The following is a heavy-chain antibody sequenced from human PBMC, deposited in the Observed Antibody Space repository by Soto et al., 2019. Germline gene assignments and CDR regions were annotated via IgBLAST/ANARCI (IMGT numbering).Heavy chain of an antibody. CDR3: ARDSPPVDY. Sequence: QVQLVQSGAEVKKPGASVKVSCKASGFTFTNSGINWVRQAPGQGLEWMGWVSAYNGNTNYAQKLQGRATMTTDTPTSTANMELRSLRSDDTAVYYCARDSPPVDYWGQGTLVTVSS. CDR2: VSAYNGNT. J-gene: IGHJ4*02. CDR1: GFTFTNSG. V-gene: IGHV1-18*01.